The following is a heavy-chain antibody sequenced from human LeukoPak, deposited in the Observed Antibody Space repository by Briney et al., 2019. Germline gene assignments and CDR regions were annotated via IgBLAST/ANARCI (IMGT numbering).Heavy chain of an antibody. V-gene: IGHV3-74*01. CDR2: ISSDGLNT. J-gene: IGHJ4*02. CDR1: GFPFSHYW. Sequence: PGGSLRLSCAASGFPFSHYWMYWVRQAPGKGLVWVSRISSDGLNTGYADSVKGRFTISRDNAKNTVYLQMDSLRAEDTAVYYCSRVGLYNYGGFDYWGQGSLVTVSS. CDR3: SRVGLYNYGGFDY. D-gene: IGHD5-18*01.